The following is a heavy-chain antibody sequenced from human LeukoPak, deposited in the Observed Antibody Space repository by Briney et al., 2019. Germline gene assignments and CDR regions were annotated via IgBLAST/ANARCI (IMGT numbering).Heavy chain of an antibody. V-gene: IGHV4-39*07. CDR1: GGSISSSSYY. CDR3: ASVPGSYYNVPRFFDY. Sequence: SETLSLTCTVSGGSISSSSYYWGWIRQPPGKGLEWIGSIYYSGSTYYNPSLKSRVTISVDTSKNQFSLKLSSVTAADTAVYYCASVPGSYYNVPRFFDYWGQGTLVTVSS. D-gene: IGHD3-10*01. CDR2: IYYSGST. J-gene: IGHJ4*02.